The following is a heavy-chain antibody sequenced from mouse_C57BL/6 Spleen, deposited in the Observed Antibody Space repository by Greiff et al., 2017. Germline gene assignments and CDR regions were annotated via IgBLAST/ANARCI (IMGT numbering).Heavy chain of an antibody. CDR3: AREAYDGYYENAMDY. CDR1: GYTFTSYW. J-gene: IGHJ4*01. CDR2: IHPNSGST. D-gene: IGHD2-3*01. Sequence: VQLQQPGAELVKPGASVKLSCKASGYTFTSYWMHWVKQRPGQGLEWIGMIHPNSGSTNYNEKFKSKATLTVDKSSSTAYMQLSSLTSEDSAVYYCAREAYDGYYENAMDYWGQGTSVTVSS. V-gene: IGHV1-64*01.